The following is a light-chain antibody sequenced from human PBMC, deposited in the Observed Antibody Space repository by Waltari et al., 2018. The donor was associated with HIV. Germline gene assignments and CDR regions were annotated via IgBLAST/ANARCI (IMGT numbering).Light chain of an antibody. CDR1: SGQNNYV. J-gene: IGLJ3*02. V-gene: IGLV4-69*02. CDR2: LNSDGRH. CDR3: QTWRTGLQV. Sequence: QVVLTQPPSASASLRASVRLTCTLSSGQNNYVIAWHQQQPEKGPRFLMKLNSDGRHSKGDGVPDRFSGSSSGAERYLIISSLQSEDAADYFCQTWRTGLQVFGGGTRLTVL.